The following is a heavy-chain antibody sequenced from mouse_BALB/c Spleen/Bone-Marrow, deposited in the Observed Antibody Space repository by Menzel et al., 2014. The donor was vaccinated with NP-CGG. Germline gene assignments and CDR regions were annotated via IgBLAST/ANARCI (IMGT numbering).Heavy chain of an antibody. CDR2: ISTGSSTI. V-gene: IGHV5-17*02. CDR1: GFTFSSFG. J-gene: IGHJ4*01. D-gene: IGHD2-3*01. CDR3: ARSDGAMDY. Sequence: DVKLVESGGGLVQPGGSRKLSCAASGFTFSSFGMHWVRQAPEKGLEWVAYISTGSSTIYYADTVKGRFTISRDNLKNTPFLQMTSLRSEDTAMYYCARSDGAMDYWGQGTSVTVSS.